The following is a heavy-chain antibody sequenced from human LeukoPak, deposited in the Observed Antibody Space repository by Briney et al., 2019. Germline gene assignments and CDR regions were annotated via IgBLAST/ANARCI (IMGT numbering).Heavy chain of an antibody. CDR1: GYSFTSYW. V-gene: IGHV5-51*01. CDR2: IYPGDSDT. Sequence: GEALKISCKGSGYSFTSYWIGWVRQMPGKGLELMGIIYPGDSDTRYSPSFQGQVTISADKSISTAYLQWSSLKASDTAMYSCANHVTILSAVTYSMDVWGKGTTVTVSS. J-gene: IGHJ6*03. D-gene: IGHD3-3*01. CDR3: ANHVTILSAVTYSMDV.